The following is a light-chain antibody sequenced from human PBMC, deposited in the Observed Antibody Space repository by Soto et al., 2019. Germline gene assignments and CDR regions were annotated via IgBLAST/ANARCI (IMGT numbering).Light chain of an antibody. CDR3: QVWDSSSDHVI. CDR2: YDS. CDR1: RIGSKS. V-gene: IGLV3-21*04. Sequence: SYELTQPPSVSLAPGQTASITCGGNRIGSKSVHWYQQKPGQAPIVVIYYDSDRPSGIPERFAGSNSGNTATLTISRVEAGDEADYYCQVWDSSSDHVIFGGGTKRTGL. J-gene: IGLJ2*01.